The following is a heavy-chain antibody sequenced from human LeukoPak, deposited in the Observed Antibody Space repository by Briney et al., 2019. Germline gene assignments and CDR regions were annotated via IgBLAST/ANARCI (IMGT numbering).Heavy chain of an antibody. Sequence: ASVTVSFTSSGYTFTIYYMHWVRQAPGQGLEWMGIINPIGGRTSYAQKFQGRVTMTRDTSTSKVYMELSSLRSEDTAVYYCARDQTPDGMDVWGQGTTVTVSS. J-gene: IGHJ6*02. CDR3: ARDQTPDGMDV. V-gene: IGHV1-46*01. CDR2: INPIGGRT. CDR1: GYTFTIYY.